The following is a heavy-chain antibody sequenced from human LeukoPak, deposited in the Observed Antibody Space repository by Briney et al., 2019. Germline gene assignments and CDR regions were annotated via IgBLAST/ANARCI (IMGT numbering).Heavy chain of an antibody. V-gene: IGHV3-23*01. CDR1: GFTFSSYG. CDR3: AKDDYYDSSGYPDY. J-gene: IGHJ4*02. CDR2: ISGTGGST. D-gene: IGHD3-22*01. Sequence: GGSLRPSCAASGFTFSSYGMSWVRQAPGKGLGWVSAISGTGGSTYYADSVKGRFTISRDNSKNTLYLQMNSLRAEDTAVYYCAKDDYYDSSGYPDYWGQGTLVTVSS.